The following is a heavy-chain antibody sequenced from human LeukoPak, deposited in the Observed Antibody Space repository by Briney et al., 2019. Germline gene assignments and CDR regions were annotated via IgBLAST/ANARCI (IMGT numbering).Heavy chain of an antibody. J-gene: IGHJ4*02. CDR3: ARGGEVVVVTFFDY. Sequence: GRSLRLSCAASGFTFSSYAMHWVRQAPGKGREWVAVISYDGSNKYYADSVKGRFTISRDNSKNRLYLQMNSLRAEDTAVYYCARGGEVVVVTFFDYWGQGTLVTVSS. CDR2: ISYDGSNK. V-gene: IGHV3-30-3*01. D-gene: IGHD3-22*01. CDR1: GFTFSSYA.